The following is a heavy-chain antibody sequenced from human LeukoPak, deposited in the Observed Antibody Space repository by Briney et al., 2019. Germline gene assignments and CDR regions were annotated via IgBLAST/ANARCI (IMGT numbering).Heavy chain of an antibody. D-gene: IGHD3-10*01. CDR1: GGSISSYY. V-gene: IGHV4-59*01. CDR2: IYYSGST. Sequence: SETLSLTCTVSGGSISSYYWSWIRQPPGKGLEWIGYIYYSGSTNYNPSLKSRVTISVDTSKNQFSLKLSSVTAADTAVYYCARSYYNVLDYWGQGTLVTVSS. J-gene: IGHJ4*02. CDR3: ARSYYNVLDY.